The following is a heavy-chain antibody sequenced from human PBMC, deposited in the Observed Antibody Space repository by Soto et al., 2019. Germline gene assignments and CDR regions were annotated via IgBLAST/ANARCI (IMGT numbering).Heavy chain of an antibody. J-gene: IGHJ4*02. V-gene: IGHV4-34*01. CDR2: INPSGST. Sequence: QVHLQQWGAGLLKPSETLSLTCAVYGGSLSGYYWSWIRQPPGKGLEWIGEINPSGSTNYTPSLKSRVTMSGDTPTNQFSLKLISVTAADTAVYYCARGRDGGAANWGQGTLVTVSS. CDR1: GGSLSGYY. D-gene: IGHD4-17*01. CDR3: ARGRDGGAAN.